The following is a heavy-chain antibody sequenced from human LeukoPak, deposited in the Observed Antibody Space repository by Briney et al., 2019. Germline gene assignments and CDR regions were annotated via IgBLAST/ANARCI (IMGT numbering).Heavy chain of an antibody. D-gene: IGHD3-9*01. CDR3: ARDPNFDWSKDAFDI. V-gene: IGHV4-39*07. CDR1: GGSISSSPYY. Sequence: SETLSLTCTVSGGSISSSPYYWGWIRQPPGKGLEWTGSIYYSGSAYYNPSLKSRVTMSVDTSKNQFSLRLISVTAADTAVYYCARDPNFDWSKDAFDIWGQGTMVTVSS. CDR2: IYYSGSA. J-gene: IGHJ3*02.